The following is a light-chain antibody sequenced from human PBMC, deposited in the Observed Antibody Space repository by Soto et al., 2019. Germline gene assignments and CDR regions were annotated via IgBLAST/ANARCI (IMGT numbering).Light chain of an antibody. CDR2: GAS. CDR1: QTIRSSY. J-gene: IGKJ1*01. V-gene: IGKV3-20*01. Sequence: EIVLTQSPGTLSLSPGERATLSCRASQTIRSSYLAWYQQKPGQAPRLLIYGASNRAIGIPDRFSGSGSGTDFTLTINRLEPEDFVVYSCQQYGSSPPTFGQGTKVDIK. CDR3: QQYGSSPPT.